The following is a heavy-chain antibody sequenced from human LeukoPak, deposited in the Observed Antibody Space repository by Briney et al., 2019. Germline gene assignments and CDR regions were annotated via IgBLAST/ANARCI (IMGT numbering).Heavy chain of an antibody. CDR2: IYYSGST. D-gene: IGHD3-10*01. J-gene: IGHJ6*03. Sequence: SETLSLTCTVSGGSISSYYWSWIRQPPGKGLEWIGYIYYSGSTNYNPSLKSRVTISVDTSKNQFSLKLSSVTAADTAVYYCAGEAMVRGVSQYYYYYYYMDVWGKGTTVTISS. V-gene: IGHV4-59*01. CDR3: AGEAMVRGVSQYYYYYYYMDV. CDR1: GGSISSYY.